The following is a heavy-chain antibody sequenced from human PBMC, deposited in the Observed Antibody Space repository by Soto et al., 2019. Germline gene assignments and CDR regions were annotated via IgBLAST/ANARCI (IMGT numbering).Heavy chain of an antibody. CDR1: GGSITSGGYY. D-gene: IGHD3-3*01. CDR3: ARHLLRGRTYYDYLDGLNWFDP. J-gene: IGHJ5*02. CDR2: IYYSGST. Sequence: PSETLSLTCAVSGGSITSGGYYWGWIRQPPGKGLEWIGSIYYSGSTYYNPSLKSRVTISVDTSKNQFSLKLSSVTAADTAVYYCARHLLRGRTYYDYLDGLNWFDPWGQGTLVTVSS. V-gene: IGHV4-39*01.